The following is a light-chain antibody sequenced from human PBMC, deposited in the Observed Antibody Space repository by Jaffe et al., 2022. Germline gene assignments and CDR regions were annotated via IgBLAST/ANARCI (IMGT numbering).Light chain of an antibody. CDR3: MQGTQWPRT. CDR2: KVS. J-gene: IGKJ1*01. CDR1: QSLVHSDGNTF. V-gene: IGKV2-30*02. Sequence: DVVMTQSPLSLPVTLGQPASISCRSSQSLVHSDGNTFLSWFQQRPGQSPRRLIYKVSNRDSGVPDRFSGSGSGTDFTLKISRVEAEDVGVYYCMQGTQWPRTFGQGTKVEIK.